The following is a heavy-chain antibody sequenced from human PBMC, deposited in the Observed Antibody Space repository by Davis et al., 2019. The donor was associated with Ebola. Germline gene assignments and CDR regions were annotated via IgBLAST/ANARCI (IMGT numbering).Heavy chain of an antibody. Sequence: MPSETLSLTCTVSGGSVSSGSYYWSWIRQPPGKGLEWIGYIYYSWSTNYNPSLKSRVTISVDTSKNQFSLKLSSVTAADTAVYYCARFLGYCTGGVCSGNWFDPWGQGTLVTVSS. D-gene: IGHD2-8*02. CDR2: IYYSWST. V-gene: IGHV4-61*01. J-gene: IGHJ5*02. CDR3: ARFLGYCTGGVCSGNWFDP. CDR1: GGSVSSGSYY.